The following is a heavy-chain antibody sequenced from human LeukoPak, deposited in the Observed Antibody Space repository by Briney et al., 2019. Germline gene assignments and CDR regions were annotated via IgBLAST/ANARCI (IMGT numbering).Heavy chain of an antibody. CDR1: GGSISSYY. V-gene: IGHV4-59*08. Sequence: SETLSLTCTVSGGSISSYYWSWIRQPPGKGLVWIGYIYYSGSTNYNPSLKSRVTISVDTSKNQFSLKLSSVTAADTAVYYCARQPYYDSSGYYPYYYYYYGMDVWGRGTTVTVSS. D-gene: IGHD3-22*01. J-gene: IGHJ6*02. CDR3: ARQPYYDSSGYYPYYYYYYGMDV. CDR2: IYYSGST.